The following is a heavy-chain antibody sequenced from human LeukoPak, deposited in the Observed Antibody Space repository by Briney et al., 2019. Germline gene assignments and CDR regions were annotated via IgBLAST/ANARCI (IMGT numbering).Heavy chain of an antibody. D-gene: IGHD6-6*01. J-gene: IGHJ3*02. V-gene: IGHV3-43*02. CDR1: AFTFDDYA. CDR3: AKDNILYSSSWLGGAFDI. Sequence: PGGSLILSCAASAFTFDDYAMSWVRQAPGKGLEWVSLISADGGSTNYADSVKGRFTISRDNSKNSLYLQMNSLRTEDTALYYCAKDNILYSSSWLGGAFDIWGQGTMVPLSS. CDR2: ISADGGST.